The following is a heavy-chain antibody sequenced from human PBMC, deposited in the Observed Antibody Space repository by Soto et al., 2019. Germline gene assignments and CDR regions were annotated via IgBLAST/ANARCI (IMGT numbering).Heavy chain of an antibody. CDR3: ARAVGPFDY. CDR1: GFIFSTYG. J-gene: IGHJ4*02. CDR2: IWYDGSNK. D-gene: IGHD1-26*01. V-gene: IGHV3-33*01. Sequence: QVQLVESGGGVVQPGRSLRLSCEASGFIFSTYGMHWVRQAPGKGVEWVAVIWYDGSNKYYADSVKGRFTISRDNSKNTLYLHMISLRAEDTAVYYCARAVGPFDYWGQGTLVTVSS.